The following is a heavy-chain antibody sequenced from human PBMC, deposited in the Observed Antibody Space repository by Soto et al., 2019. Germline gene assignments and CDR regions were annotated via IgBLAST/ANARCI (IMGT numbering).Heavy chain of an antibody. CDR1: GGTFSSYT. D-gene: IGHD6-13*01. CDR2: ITPILGIA. Sequence: SVKVSCKASGGTFSSYTISWVRQAPGQGLEWMERITPILGIANYAQKFQGRVTITADKSTSTAYMELSSLRSEDTAVYYCARSAKDAYGYSSSWPDYWGQGTLVTVSS. CDR3: ARSAKDAYGYSSSWPDY. J-gene: IGHJ4*02. V-gene: IGHV1-69*02.